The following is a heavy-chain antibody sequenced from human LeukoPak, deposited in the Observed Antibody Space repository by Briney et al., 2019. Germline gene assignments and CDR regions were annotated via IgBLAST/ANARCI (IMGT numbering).Heavy chain of an antibody. V-gene: IGHV4-30-4*01. CDR2: IYYSGTT. D-gene: IGHD4-17*01. J-gene: IGHJ4*02. CDR3: ARVTTVTTSFHFDY. CDR1: GGSISSGGYY. Sequence: PSETLFLTCTVSGGSISSGGYYWSWIRQPPGEGLEWIGYIYYSGTTYYHPSLKSRVTISLDTPKNQFSLKLSSVTAADTAVYYCARVTTVTTSFHFDYWGQGTLVTVSS.